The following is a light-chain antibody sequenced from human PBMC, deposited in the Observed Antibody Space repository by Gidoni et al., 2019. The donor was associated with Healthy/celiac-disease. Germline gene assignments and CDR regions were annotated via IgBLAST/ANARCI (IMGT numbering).Light chain of an antibody. J-gene: IGLJ3*02. CDR2: EVI. CDR1: SSDVGGYNY. V-gene: IGLV2-8*01. Sequence: QSALTQPPSESGSPGQSVTISCTGTSSDVGGYNYVSWYQQHPGKAPKLMLYEVIKRPSGVPDRFSGSKSGNTASLTVSGLQAEDEADYYCSSYAGSQGVFGGGTKLTVL. CDR3: SSYAGSQGV.